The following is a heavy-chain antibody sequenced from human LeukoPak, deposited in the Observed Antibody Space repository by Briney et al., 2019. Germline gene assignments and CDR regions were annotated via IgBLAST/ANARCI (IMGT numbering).Heavy chain of an antibody. Sequence: SETLSLTCTVSSGSISSYYWSWIRQPPGKGLEWIGYIYYSGSTNYNPSLKSRVTISVDTSKNQFSLKLSSVTAADTAVYYCARVTGDSGSYFYYYYYGMDVWGQGTTVTVSS. CDR3: ARVTGDSGSYFYYYYYGMDV. CDR1: SGSISSYY. V-gene: IGHV4-59*01. D-gene: IGHD1-26*01. J-gene: IGHJ6*02. CDR2: IYYSGST.